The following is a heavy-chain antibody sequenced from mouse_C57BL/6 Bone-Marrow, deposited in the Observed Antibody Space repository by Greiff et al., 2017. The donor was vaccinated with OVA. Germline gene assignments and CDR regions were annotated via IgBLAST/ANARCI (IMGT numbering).Heavy chain of an antibody. Sequence: VQLQESGAELARPGASVKLSCKASGYTFTSYGISWVKQRTGQGLEWIGDIYPGSGSTNYNEKFKSKATLTVDTSSSTAYMQLSSLTSEDSAVYYCARKNYGSSYSYWGQGTTLTVSS. J-gene: IGHJ2*01. V-gene: IGHV1-81*01. D-gene: IGHD1-1*01. CDR3: ARKNYGSSYSY. CDR2: IYPGSGST. CDR1: GYTFTSYG.